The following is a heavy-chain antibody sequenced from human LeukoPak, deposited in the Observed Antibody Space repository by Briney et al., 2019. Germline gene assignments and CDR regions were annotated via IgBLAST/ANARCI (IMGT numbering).Heavy chain of an antibody. CDR1: GGSIGSSSYY. J-gene: IGHJ4*02. CDR2: IYYSGST. Sequence: SETLSLTCTVSGGSIGSSSYYWGWIRQPPGKGLEWIGSIYYSGSTYYNPSLKSRVTISVDTSKNQFSLKLSSVAAADTAVYYCASLSYSSSSRFDYWGQGTLVTVSS. V-gene: IGHV4-39*01. CDR3: ASLSYSSSSRFDY. D-gene: IGHD6-6*01.